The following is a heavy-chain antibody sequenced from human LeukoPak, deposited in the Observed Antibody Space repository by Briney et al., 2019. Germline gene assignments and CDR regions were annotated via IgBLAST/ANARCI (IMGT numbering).Heavy chain of an antibody. Sequence: ASVKVSCKASGYTFTSYYMYWVRQAPGQGLEWMGIINPSGGSIRYAQKFQGRVTMTRDMSTSTVYMELSSLRSEDTAVYYCARGGGSSWYFDYWGQGTLVTVSS. CDR1: GYTFTSYY. J-gene: IGHJ4*02. V-gene: IGHV1-46*01. CDR2: INPSGGSI. D-gene: IGHD6-13*01. CDR3: ARGGGSSWYFDY.